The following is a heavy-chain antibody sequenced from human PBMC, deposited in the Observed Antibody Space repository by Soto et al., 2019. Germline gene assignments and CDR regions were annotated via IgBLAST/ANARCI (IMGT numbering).Heavy chain of an antibody. Sequence: SETLSLTCTVSGVSISSYYWSWIRQPPGKGLQWIGYLDHSGGTNFNPSLKSRVTISVDTSKNQFSLKLSSVTAADTAVYYCARAYGGYDDYWGQGALVPVSS. V-gene: IGHV4-59*01. D-gene: IGHD5-12*01. CDR2: LDHSGGT. CDR3: ARAYGGYDDY. J-gene: IGHJ4*02. CDR1: GVSISSYY.